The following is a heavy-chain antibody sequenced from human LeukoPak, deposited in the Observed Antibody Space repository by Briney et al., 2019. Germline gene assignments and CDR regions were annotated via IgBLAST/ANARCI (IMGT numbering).Heavy chain of an antibody. J-gene: IGHJ4*02. Sequence: VASVKVSCKASGYTFTNYVINWVRQAPGQGLEWVGWISAYNGNTNYTQKFQGRLTITMDTSTSTAYMELRSLRSDDTAVYFCAREHIFERSRIDYWGQGTLVTVSS. D-gene: IGHD2-21*01. CDR2: ISAYNGNT. CDR3: AREHIFERSRIDY. V-gene: IGHV1-18*04. CDR1: GYTFTNYV.